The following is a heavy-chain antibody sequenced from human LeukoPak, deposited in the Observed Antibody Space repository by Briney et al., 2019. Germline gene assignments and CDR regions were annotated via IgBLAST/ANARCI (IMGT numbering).Heavy chain of an antibody. V-gene: IGHV3-21*01. Sequence: PGGSLRLSCAASGFTFSSYTMNWVRQAPGKGLEWVSSISSSSTYISYADSVKGRFTISRDNAKNSLYLQMNSLKAEDTAMYYCARDRGVDTAMVNWFDPWGQGTLVTVSS. D-gene: IGHD5-18*01. CDR2: ISSSSTYI. CDR3: ARDRGVDTAMVNWFDP. CDR1: GFTFSSYT. J-gene: IGHJ5*02.